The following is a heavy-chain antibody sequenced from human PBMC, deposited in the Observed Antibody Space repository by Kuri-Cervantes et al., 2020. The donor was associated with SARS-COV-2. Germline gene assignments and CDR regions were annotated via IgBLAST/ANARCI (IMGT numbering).Heavy chain of an antibody. D-gene: IGHD3-3*01. Sequence: GGSLRLSCTASGFTFGDYAMSWVRQAPGKGLEWVGFIRSKAYGGTTEYAASVKGRFTISRDDSKSIAYLQMNSLKTEDTAVYYCTRDDFWSGYYSYWGQGTLVTVSS. CDR1: GFTFGDYA. CDR3: TRDDFWSGYYSY. V-gene: IGHV3-49*04. CDR2: IRSKAYGGTT. J-gene: IGHJ4*02.